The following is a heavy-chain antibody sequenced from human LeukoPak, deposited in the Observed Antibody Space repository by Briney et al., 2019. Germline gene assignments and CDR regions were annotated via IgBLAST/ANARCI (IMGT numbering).Heavy chain of an antibody. Sequence: GGSLRLSCAASGFTFSSYSMNWVRQAPGKGLEWVSSISSSSSYIYYADSVKGRFTISRDNAKNSLYLQMNSLRAEDTAVYYCARAWEEIYQWLVPYWGQGTLVTVSS. V-gene: IGHV3-21*01. J-gene: IGHJ4*02. CDR2: ISSSSSYI. CDR1: GFTFSSYS. CDR3: ARAWEEIYQWLVPY. D-gene: IGHD6-19*01.